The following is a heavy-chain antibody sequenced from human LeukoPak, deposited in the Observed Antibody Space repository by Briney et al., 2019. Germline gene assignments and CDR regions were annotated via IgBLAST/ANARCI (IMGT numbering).Heavy chain of an antibody. J-gene: IGHJ3*02. CDR2: LIPILGIA. V-gene: IGHV1-69*04. Sequence: ASVKVSCKASGGTFSSYAISWVRQAPGQGLEWMGRLIPILGIANYAQKFQGRVTITADKSTSTAYMELSSLRSEDTAVYYCARVVPDIVVVVAATARDAFDIWGQGTMVTVSS. D-gene: IGHD2-15*01. CDR3: ARVVPDIVVVVAATARDAFDI. CDR1: GGTFSSYA.